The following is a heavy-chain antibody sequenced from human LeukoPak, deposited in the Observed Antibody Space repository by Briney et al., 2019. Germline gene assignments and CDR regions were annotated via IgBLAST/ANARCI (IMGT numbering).Heavy chain of an antibody. CDR2: ISYDGSRK. CDR1: RFSFGDYD. V-gene: IGHV3-30*03. Sequence: GGSLRLSCRASRFSFGDYDMHWVRQAPGKGLEWVAVISYDGSRKHYADSVKGRFTISRDNSKNTLYLQMNSLRAEDTAVYYCARGREDQPLLYPKRTNPPFDYWGQGTLVTVSS. D-gene: IGHD2-2*02. CDR3: ARGREDQPLLYPKRTNPPFDY. J-gene: IGHJ4*02.